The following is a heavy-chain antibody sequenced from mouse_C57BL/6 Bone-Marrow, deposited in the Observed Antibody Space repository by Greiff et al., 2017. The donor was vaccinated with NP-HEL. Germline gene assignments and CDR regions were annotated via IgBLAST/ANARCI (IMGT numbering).Heavy chain of an antibody. CDR2: IHPNSGST. J-gene: IGHJ3*01. CDR3: ASLWGSWFAY. V-gene: IGHV1-64*01. CDR1: GYTFTSYW. Sequence: QVQLQQSGAELVKPGASVKLSCKASGYTFTSYWMHWVKQRPGQGLEWIGMIHPNSGSTNYNEKFKSKATLTVDKSSSTAYMQLSSLTSEDSAVYYCASLWGSWFAYWGQGTLVTVSA. D-gene: IGHD1-1*02.